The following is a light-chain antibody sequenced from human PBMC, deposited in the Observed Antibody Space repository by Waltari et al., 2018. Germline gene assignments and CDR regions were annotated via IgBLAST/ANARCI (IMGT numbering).Light chain of an antibody. V-gene: IGKV3-15*01. CDR3: QQYNNWRT. Sequence: EILMTQSPPTLSVSPGERATLSCRASQSISRNLAWYQQKPGQAPGLLIYGASTRATGIPARFSGSGSGTEFTLTISSLQSEDFAIYYCQQYNNWRTFGQGTKLEI. J-gene: IGKJ2*01. CDR2: GAS. CDR1: QSISRN.